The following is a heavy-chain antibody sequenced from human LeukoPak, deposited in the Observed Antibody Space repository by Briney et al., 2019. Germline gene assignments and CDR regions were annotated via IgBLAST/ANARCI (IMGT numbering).Heavy chain of an antibody. CDR1: GGFISSYY. J-gene: IGHJ4*02. Sequence: SETLSLTCTVSGGFISSYYWSWIRQPPGKGLEWIGYIYYSGSTNYNPSLKSRVTISVDTSKNQFSLKLSSVTAADTAVYYCASRGYSSGWYPYWGQGTLVTVSS. V-gene: IGHV4-59*01. CDR3: ASRGYSSGWYPY. D-gene: IGHD6-19*01. CDR2: IYYSGST.